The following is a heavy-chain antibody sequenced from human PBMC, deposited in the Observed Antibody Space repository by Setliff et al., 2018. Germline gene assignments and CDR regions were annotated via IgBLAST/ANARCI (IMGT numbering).Heavy chain of an antibody. CDR2: IIPILGIA. CDR3: ARALDEMATIYRPYYHYYYMDV. D-gene: IGHD5-12*01. Sequence: RASVKVSCKASGGTFSSYAISWVRQAPGQGLEWMGGIIPILGIANYAQKFQGRVTITADKSTSTAYMELSSLRSEDTAVYYCARALDEMATIYRPYYHYYYMDVWGKGTTVTVSS. V-gene: IGHV1-69*10. J-gene: IGHJ6*03. CDR1: GGTFSSYA.